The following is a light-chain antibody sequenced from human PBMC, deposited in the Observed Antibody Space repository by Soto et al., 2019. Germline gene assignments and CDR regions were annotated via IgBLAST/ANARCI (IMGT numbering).Light chain of an antibody. CDR2: GAS. V-gene: IGKV3-20*01. CDR3: QQYDSSPWT. Sequence: EIVLTQSPGTLSLSPGERATLSCRASQSVSSSYLAWYQQKPGQAPRLLIYGASSRATGIPDRFSGMGSGTNFTLTIIRLEPEDFAVYYCQQYDSSPWTFGQGTKVDIK. J-gene: IGKJ1*01. CDR1: QSVSSSY.